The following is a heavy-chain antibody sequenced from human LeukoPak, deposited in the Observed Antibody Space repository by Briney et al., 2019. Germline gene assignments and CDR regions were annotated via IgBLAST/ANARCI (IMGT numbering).Heavy chain of an antibody. Sequence: SETLSLTCTVSGGSISSSNWWSWVRQPPGKGLEWIGEIYHSGSTNYNPSLKSRVTISVDKSKNQFSLKLSSVTAADTAVYYCARDGRYYDSSGYIRGFDYWGQGTLVTVSS. CDR3: ARDGRYYDSSGYIRGFDY. D-gene: IGHD3-22*01. CDR1: GGSISSSNW. CDR2: IYHSGST. J-gene: IGHJ4*02. V-gene: IGHV4-4*02.